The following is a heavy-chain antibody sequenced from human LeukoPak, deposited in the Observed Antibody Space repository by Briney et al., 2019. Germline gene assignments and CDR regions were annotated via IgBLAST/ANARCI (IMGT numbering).Heavy chain of an antibody. CDR3: ARHDFWSGFKGGDY. D-gene: IGHD3-3*01. J-gene: IGHJ4*02. CDR1: GFTFDNYA. V-gene: IGHV3-9*01. Sequence: GGSLRLSCSASGFTFDNYAMHWVRQAPMKGLEWVASINWRSDEIGYADSVKGRFTISRDNAKNSLYLQMNSLRAEDTAFYYCARHDFWSGFKGGDYWGQGTLVTVSS. CDR2: INWRSDEI.